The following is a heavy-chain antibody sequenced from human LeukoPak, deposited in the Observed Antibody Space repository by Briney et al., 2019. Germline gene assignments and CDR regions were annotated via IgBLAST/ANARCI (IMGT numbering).Heavy chain of an antibody. D-gene: IGHD3-10*01. V-gene: IGHV1/OR15-1*01. CDR2: INPNSGGT. CDR3: ARLMGYYYYMDV. Sequence: GASVKVSCKASGHIFTDYYMHWVRQAPGQELGWMGRINPNSGGTNYAQKFQGRVTMTRDTSISTAYTELSSLRSEDTATYYCARLMGYYYYMDVWGKGTTVTVSS. J-gene: IGHJ6*03. CDR1: GHIFTDYY.